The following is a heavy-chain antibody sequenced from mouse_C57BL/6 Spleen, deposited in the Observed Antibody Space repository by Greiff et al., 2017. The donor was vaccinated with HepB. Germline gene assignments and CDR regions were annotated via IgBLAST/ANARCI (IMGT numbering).Heavy chain of an antibody. CDR3: ASSPDYYGSSYDYAMDY. V-gene: IGHV14-2*01. J-gene: IGHJ4*01. Sequence: VQLKESGAELVKPGASVKLSCTASGFNIKDYYMHWVKQRTEQGLEWIGRIDPEDGETKYAPKFQGKATITADTSSNTAYLQLSSLTSEDTAVYYCASSPDYYGSSYDYAMDYWGQGTSVTVSS. CDR1: GFNIKDYY. CDR2: IDPEDGET. D-gene: IGHD1-1*01.